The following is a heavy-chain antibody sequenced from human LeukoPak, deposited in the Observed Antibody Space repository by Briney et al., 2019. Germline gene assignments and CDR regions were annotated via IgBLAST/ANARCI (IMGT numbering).Heavy chain of an antibody. V-gene: IGHV3-30-3*01. J-gene: IGHJ4*02. CDR3: ARDLTLGKPDYFDH. CDR2: TSLDGSNK. CDR1: GFSFTNYD. D-gene: IGHD7-27*01. Sequence: PGGSLRLSCVASGFSFTNYDIHWVRQAPGRGLEWVAVTSLDGSNKLYTDTVRGRFIISRDNSKNTVYLQMDSLRAEDTAVYYCARDLTLGKPDYFDHWGQGTLVPVSS.